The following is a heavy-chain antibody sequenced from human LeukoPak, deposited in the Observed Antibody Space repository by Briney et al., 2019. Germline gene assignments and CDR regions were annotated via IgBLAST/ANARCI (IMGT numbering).Heavy chain of an antibody. CDR1: GFTFSDYY. V-gene: IGHV3-11*06. CDR3: ARYRYANSGYYYLDS. J-gene: IGHJ4*02. CDR2: ISDVNDYI. D-gene: IGHD5-12*01. Sequence: GGSLRLSCAASGFTFSDYYISWIRQAPGKGLKWVSYISDVNDYINYADSVKGRFTISRDNAKNSLYLQMNSLRAEDTAVYYCARYRYANSGYYYLDSWGQGTLVTVSS.